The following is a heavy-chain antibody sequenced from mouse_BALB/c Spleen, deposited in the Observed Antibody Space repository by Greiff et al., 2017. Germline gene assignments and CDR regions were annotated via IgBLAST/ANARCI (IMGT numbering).Heavy chain of an antibody. Sequence: DVMLVESGGGLVKPGGSLKLSCAASGFTFSSYAMSWVRQSPEKRLEWVAEISSGGSYTYYPDTVTGRFTISRDNDKNTLYLEMSSLRSEDTAMYYCARPKLGTVAYWGQGTLVTVSA. J-gene: IGHJ3*01. CDR2: ISSGGSYT. D-gene: IGHD4-1*01. V-gene: IGHV5-9-4*01. CDR1: GFTFSSYA. CDR3: ARPKLGTVAY.